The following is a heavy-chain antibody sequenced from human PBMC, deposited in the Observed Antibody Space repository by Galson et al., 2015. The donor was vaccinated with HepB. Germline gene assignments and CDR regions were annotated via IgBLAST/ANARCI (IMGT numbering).Heavy chain of an antibody. CDR1: GYTFTGYY. CDR2: INPNSGGT. CDR3: ARGGRRGYSGYDPHYFDY. Sequence: SVKVSCKASGYTFTGYYMHWVRQAPGQGLEWMGRINPNSGGTNYAQKFQGRVTMTRDTSISTAYMELSRLRSDDTVVYYCARGGRRGYSGYDPHYFDYWGQGTLVTVSS. D-gene: IGHD5-12*01. V-gene: IGHV1-2*05. J-gene: IGHJ4*02.